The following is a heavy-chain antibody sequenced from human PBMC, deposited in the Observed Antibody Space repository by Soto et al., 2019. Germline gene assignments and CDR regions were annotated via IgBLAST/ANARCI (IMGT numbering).Heavy chain of an antibody. Sequence: SETLSLNCAVYGGSFSGYYWSWIRQPPGKGLEWIGEINHSGSTNYNPSLKSRVTISVDTSKNQFSLKLSSVTAADTAVYYCASGGYQLLYYYYYGMDVWGQGTTVTVS. V-gene: IGHV4-34*01. CDR3: ASGGYQLLYYYYYGMDV. CDR2: INHSGST. CDR1: GGSFSGYY. D-gene: IGHD2-2*01. J-gene: IGHJ6*02.